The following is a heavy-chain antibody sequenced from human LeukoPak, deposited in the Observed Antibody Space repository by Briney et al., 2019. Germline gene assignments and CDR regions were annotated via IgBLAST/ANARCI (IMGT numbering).Heavy chain of an antibody. CDR2: INHSGST. V-gene: IGHV4-34*01. D-gene: IGHD5-24*01. CDR3: ATARGDGYNGGFDY. Sequence: SQTLSHTSDTSAASIRRYYWTCIRQPPQKALQTLGEINHSGSTNYNPSLKSRVTISVDTSKNQFSLKLSSVTAADTAVYYCATARGDGYNGGFDYWGQGTLVTVSS. CDR1: AASIRRYY. J-gene: IGHJ4*02.